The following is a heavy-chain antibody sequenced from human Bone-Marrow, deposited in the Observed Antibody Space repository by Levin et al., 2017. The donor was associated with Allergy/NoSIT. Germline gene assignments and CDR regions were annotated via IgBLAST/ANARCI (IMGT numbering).Heavy chain of an antibody. CDR2: VSISGDHI. CDR3: ARDPMTCSGGSCYHFDY. D-gene: IGHD2-15*01. CDR1: GFTFSNYN. J-gene: IGHJ4*02. V-gene: IGHV3-21*01. Sequence: PGESLKISCAASGFTFSNYNMHWVRQSPGKGLEWVSSVSISGDHIYYTDPVKGRFTISRDNAKNSLYLQMNDLRAEDTAVYYCARDPMTCSGGSCYHFDYWGQGPLLTVSS.